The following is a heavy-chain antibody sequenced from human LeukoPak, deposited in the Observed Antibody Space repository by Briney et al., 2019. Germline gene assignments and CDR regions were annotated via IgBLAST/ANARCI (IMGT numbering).Heavy chain of an antibody. V-gene: IGHV1-69*04. CDR2: IIPILGIA. D-gene: IGHD4-17*01. CDR1: GGTFSSYA. J-gene: IGHJ3*02. CDR3: ARDTHDYGGNWGNRAFEI. Sequence: ASVKVSCTASGGTFSSYAISWVRQAPGQGLEWMGRIIPILGIANYAQKFQGRVTITADKSTSTAYMELSSLRSEDTAVYYCARDTHDYGGNWGNRAFEIWGQGTMVTVSS.